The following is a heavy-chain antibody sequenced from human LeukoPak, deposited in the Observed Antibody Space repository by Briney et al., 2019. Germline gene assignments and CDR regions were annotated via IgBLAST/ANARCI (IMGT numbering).Heavy chain of an antibody. Sequence: GGSLRLSCAASGFTFSSYAMSWVRQAPGKGLEWVSAISGSGGSTYYADSVKGRLTISRDNSKNTPYLQMNSLRAEDTALYYCAKDGFRGDCIGGSCYPFDPWGQGTLVTVSS. J-gene: IGHJ5*02. V-gene: IGHV3-23*01. CDR1: GFTFSSYA. D-gene: IGHD2-15*01. CDR3: AKDGFRGDCIGGSCYPFDP. CDR2: ISGSGGST.